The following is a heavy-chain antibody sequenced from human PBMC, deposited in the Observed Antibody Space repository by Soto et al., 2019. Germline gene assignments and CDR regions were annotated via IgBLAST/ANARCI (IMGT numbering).Heavy chain of an antibody. V-gene: IGHV4-39*02. CDR2: IYYGGST. Sequence: ETLSLTCTVSGGSISGGSNYWGWIRQPPGKGLEWIGGIYYGGSTYYNPSLKSRVTISVDTSKNQFSLKLTSVTAADTAVYYCARDRSISWFFTWGRRVLVTVSS. D-gene: IGHD1-26*01. CDR3: ARDRSISWFFT. CDR1: GGSISGGSNY. J-gene: IGHJ5*02.